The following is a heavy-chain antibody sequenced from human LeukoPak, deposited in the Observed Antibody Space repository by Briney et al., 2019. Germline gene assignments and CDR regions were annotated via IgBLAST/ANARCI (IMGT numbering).Heavy chain of an antibody. CDR1: GGSIKNYY. CDR3: ARDFPRGTGHMDV. Sequence: SETLSLTCTVSGGSIKNYYWTWIRQPPGKGLEWIGYIYYSGSTSSNPSLKSRVTISVDTSKNQFSLRLKYVTAADTAVYYCARDFPRGTGHMDVWGKGNTVTVSS. CDR2: IYYSGST. D-gene: IGHD3-10*01. V-gene: IGHV4-59*01. J-gene: IGHJ6*03.